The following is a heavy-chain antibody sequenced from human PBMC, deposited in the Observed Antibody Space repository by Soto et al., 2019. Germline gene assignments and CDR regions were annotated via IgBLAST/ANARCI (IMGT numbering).Heavy chain of an antibody. CDR1: GIPVSSNY. V-gene: IGHV3-53*05. CDR3: AKDGHYYYYGMDV. Sequence: GGSLRLSCVASGIPVSSNYMTWVRQAPGKGLEWVSVLHSGGDTYYANSVKGRFTISRDNAKNSLYLQMNSLRAEDTALYYCAKDGHYYYYGMDVWGQGTTVTVSS. CDR2: LHSGGDT. J-gene: IGHJ6*02.